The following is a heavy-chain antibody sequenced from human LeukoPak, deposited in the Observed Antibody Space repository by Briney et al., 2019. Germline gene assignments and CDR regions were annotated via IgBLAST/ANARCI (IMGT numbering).Heavy chain of an antibody. CDR2: ISGSGGST. CDR1: GFTFSSHA. CDR3: AKESCLQGTNFIDY. J-gene: IGHJ4*02. Sequence: GGSLRLSCAASGFTFSSHAMSWVRQAPGKGLEWVSGISGSGGSTYYADSVKGRFTISRDNSKNTLSLQMNSLRAEDTAVYYCAKESCLQGTNFIDYWGQGTLVTVSS. D-gene: IGHD5/OR15-5a*01. V-gene: IGHV3-23*01.